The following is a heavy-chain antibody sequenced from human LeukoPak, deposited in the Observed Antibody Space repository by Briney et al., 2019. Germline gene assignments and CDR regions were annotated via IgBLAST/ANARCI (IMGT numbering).Heavy chain of an antibody. CDR1: GGSFSGYY. CDR2: INHSGST. V-gene: IGHV4-34*01. CDR3: ARGVRTYYGSGSYCDY. D-gene: IGHD3-10*01. J-gene: IGHJ4*02. Sequence: SETLSLTCAVYGGSFSGYYWSWVRQPPGKGLEWIGEINHSGSTNYNPSLKSRVTISVDTSKHQFSLKLSSVAAADTAVYYCARGVRTYYGSGSYCDYWGQGTLVTVSS.